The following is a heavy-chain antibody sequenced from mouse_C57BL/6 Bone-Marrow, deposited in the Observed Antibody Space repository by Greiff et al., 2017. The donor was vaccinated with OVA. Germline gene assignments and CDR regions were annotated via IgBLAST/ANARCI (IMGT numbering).Heavy chain of an antibody. D-gene: IGHD4-1*01. J-gene: IGHJ3*01. CDR2: IRSKSNNYAT. Sequence: DVHLVESGGGLVQPKGSLKLSCAASGFSFNTYAMNWVRQAPGKGLEWVARIRSKSNNYATYYADSVKDRFTISRDDSESMLYLQMNNLKTEDTAMYYCVRQNPWDGIAYWGQGTLVTVSA. CDR1: GFSFNTYA. V-gene: IGHV10-1*01. CDR3: VRQNPWDGIAY.